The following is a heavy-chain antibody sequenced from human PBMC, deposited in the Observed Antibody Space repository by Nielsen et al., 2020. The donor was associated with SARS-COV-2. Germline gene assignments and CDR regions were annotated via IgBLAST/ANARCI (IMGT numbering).Heavy chain of an antibody. CDR1: GGSISSGGYS. V-gene: IGHV4-30-2*01. CDR3: ARGGRITFGGADDAFDI. J-gene: IGHJ3*02. Sequence: SETLSLACAVSGGSISSGGYSWSWIRQPPGKGLEWIGYIYHSGRTYYNPSLKSRVTISVDRSKNQFSLKLSSVTAADTAVYYCARGGRITFGGADDAFDIWGQGTMVTVSS. D-gene: IGHD3-16*01. CDR2: IYHSGRT.